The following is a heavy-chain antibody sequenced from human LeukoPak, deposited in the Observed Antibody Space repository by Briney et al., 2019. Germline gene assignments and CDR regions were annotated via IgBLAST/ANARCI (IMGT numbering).Heavy chain of an antibody. CDR3: ARGGGDY. CDR2: IKQDGSDK. CDR1: GFTFSDYW. D-gene: IGHD1-26*01. V-gene: IGHV3-7*01. Sequence: GESLRLSCVASGFTFSDYWMTWVRQAPGKGLEWVANIKQDGSDKKYVDSVKGRFTISRDNAKNSLYLQMDSLRDKDTAVYYCARGGGDYWGQGTLVTVTS. J-gene: IGHJ4*02.